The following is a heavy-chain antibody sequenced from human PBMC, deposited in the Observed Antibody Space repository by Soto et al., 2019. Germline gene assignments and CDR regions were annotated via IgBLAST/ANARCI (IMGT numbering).Heavy chain of an antibody. J-gene: IGHJ6*02. D-gene: IGHD3-9*01. CDR1: GFTFSSYE. Sequence: GGSLRLSCATSGFTFSSYEMNWVRQAPGKGLEWVSYISSSGSTIYYADSVKGRFTISRDNAKNSLYLQMNSLRAEDTAVYYCARDRKVTITIFSYSYGMDVWGQGTTVTVSS. CDR3: ARDRKVTITIFSYSYGMDV. CDR2: ISSSGSTI. V-gene: IGHV3-48*03.